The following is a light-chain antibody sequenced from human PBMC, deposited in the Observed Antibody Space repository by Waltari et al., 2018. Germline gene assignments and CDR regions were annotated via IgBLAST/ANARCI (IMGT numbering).Light chain of an antibody. CDR1: QSVSSN. V-gene: IGKV3-15*01. CDR3: QQYNNWLWT. J-gene: IGKJ1*01. Sequence: EMVMTQSPATLSVSPGERATLSCRASQSVSSNLAWYQQKPRQAPRLLIYGASTRATGIPARFSGSGSGTEFTLIISSLQSEDFAVYYCQQYNNWLWTFGQGTKVEIK. CDR2: GAS.